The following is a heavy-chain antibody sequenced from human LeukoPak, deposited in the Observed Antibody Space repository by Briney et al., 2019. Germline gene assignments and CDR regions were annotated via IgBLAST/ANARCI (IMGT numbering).Heavy chain of an antibody. CDR1: GFTFSSYE. J-gene: IGHJ4*02. V-gene: IGHV3-48*03. CDR2: ISSSGTTI. CDR3: ARAFGSGSYYRIDH. Sequence: PGGSLRLSCAASGFTFSSYEMNWVRQAPGKGLEWVSYISSSGTTIYYADSVKGRFTISRDNAKNSLYLQMNSLRVEDTAIYFCARAFGSGSYYRIDHWGQGTLVTVSS. D-gene: IGHD1-26*01.